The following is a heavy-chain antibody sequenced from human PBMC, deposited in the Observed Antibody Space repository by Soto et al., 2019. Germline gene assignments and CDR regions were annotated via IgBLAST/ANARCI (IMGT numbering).Heavy chain of an antibody. V-gene: IGHV3-21*01. CDR1: GFTFSSYS. D-gene: IGHD6-6*01. Sequence: EVQLVESGGGLVKPGESLRLSCAASGFTFSSYSMNWVRQAPGKGLEWVSSISSSSSYIYYADSVKGRFTISRDNAKNSLYLQMNSLRAEDTAVYYCARDPGSSWPDWFDPWGQGTLVTVSS. CDR2: ISSSSSYI. J-gene: IGHJ5*02. CDR3: ARDPGSSWPDWFDP.